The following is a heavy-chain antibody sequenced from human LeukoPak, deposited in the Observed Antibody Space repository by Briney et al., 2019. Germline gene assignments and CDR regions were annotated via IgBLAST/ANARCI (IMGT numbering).Heavy chain of an antibody. CDR1: GYTFSSYE. CDR3: ARVRSASAGTASAFDI. D-gene: IGHD2-21*02. V-gene: IGHV1-18*01. J-gene: IGHJ3*02. Sequence: ASVKVSCKASGYTFSSYEINWVRQAPGQELEWMGGISTHKGNTNYAQKFQGRVTMTTATSTSTAYMELRSLRSDDTAVYYRARVRSASAGTASAFDIWGQGTMVTVSS. CDR2: ISTHKGNT.